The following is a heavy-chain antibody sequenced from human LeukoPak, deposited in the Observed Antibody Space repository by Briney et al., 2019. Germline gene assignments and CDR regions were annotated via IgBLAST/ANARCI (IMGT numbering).Heavy chain of an antibody. CDR3: ARDRNGAFDI. CDR2: IYSGGST. V-gene: IGHV3-66*01. J-gene: IGHJ3*02. D-gene: IGHD1-14*01. CDR1: GFTFSSYG. Sequence: GGSLRLSCAASGFTFSSYGMSWVRQAPGKGLEWVSVIYSGGSTYYADSVKGRFTISRDNSKNTLYLQMNSLRAEDTAVYYCARDRNGAFDIWGQGTMVTVSS.